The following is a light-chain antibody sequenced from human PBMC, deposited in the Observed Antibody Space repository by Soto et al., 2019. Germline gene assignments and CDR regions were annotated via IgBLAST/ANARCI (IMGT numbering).Light chain of an antibody. Sequence: DIQMTQSPSSLSASVGDRVTITCRASQSISSYLNWYQQKPGKAPKLLIYAASSLQSGGPSRFSGRGSGTDFTLNISSLQPEDFATYYCQQSYSTPSYGQGTKVEIK. CDR3: QQSYSTPS. V-gene: IGKV1-39*01. J-gene: IGKJ1*01. CDR1: QSISSY. CDR2: AAS.